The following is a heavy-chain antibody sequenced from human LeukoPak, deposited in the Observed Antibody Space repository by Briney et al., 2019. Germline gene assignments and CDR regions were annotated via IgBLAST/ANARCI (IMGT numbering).Heavy chain of an antibody. CDR2: ISDSGGST. CDR3: AKPRLGGV. Sequence: GGSLRLSCAASGFTFSSYAMNWVRQAPGKGLEWVSSISDSGGSTYYTDSVRGRFTISRDSSKNTLYLQMNSLRAEDTAVYYCAKPRLGGVWGQGTLVTVSS. J-gene: IGHJ4*02. V-gene: IGHV3-23*01. CDR1: GFTFSSYA. D-gene: IGHD4-23*01.